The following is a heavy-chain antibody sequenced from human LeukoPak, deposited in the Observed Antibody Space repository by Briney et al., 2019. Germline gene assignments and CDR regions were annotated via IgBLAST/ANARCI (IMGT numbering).Heavy chain of an antibody. D-gene: IGHD5-12*01. V-gene: IGHV4-34*09. CDR2: IYHSGNT. J-gene: IGHJ6*02. CDR3: ATERVDSDTYLYGMDV. Sequence: SETLSLTCAVYGGSFSGYYWSWIRQHPGKGLEWIGYIYHSGNTYYNPSLKSRLTISADTSKNQFSLKLNSVTAADTAVYYCATERVDSDTYLYGMDVWGQGTTVTVSS. CDR1: GGSFSGYY.